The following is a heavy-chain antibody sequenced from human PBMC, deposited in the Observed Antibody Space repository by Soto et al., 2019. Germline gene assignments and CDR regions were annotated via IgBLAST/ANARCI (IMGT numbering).Heavy chain of an antibody. D-gene: IGHD2-2*01. Sequence: SETLSLTCTVSGASISRYYWSWIRQSPGKGLEWIGYLYNTGSAYYSPSLKSRVTMSVDTSKNQLSLKLSSVTAADTAVYYCARLHCNSPNCVPLDPWGQGTLVTVSS. J-gene: IGHJ5*02. CDR2: LYNTGSA. CDR3: ARLHCNSPNCVPLDP. V-gene: IGHV4-59*04. CDR1: GASISRYY.